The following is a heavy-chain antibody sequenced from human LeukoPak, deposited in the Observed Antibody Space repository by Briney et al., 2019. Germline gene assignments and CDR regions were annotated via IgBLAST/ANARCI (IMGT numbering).Heavy chain of an antibody. Sequence: GGSLRLSCAASGFTVSSNYMSWVRQAPGKGLEWVSVIYSGGSTYYADSVKGRFTISRDNSKNTLYLQMNSLRAEDTAVYYCAREGWELLGFDYWGQGTLVTVSS. CDR2: IYSGGST. D-gene: IGHD1-26*01. CDR1: GFTVSSNY. V-gene: IGHV3-53*01. CDR3: AREGWELLGFDY. J-gene: IGHJ4*02.